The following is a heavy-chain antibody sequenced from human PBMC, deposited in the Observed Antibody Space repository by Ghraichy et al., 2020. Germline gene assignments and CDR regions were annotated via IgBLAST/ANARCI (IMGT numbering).Heavy chain of an antibody. CDR2: VDYSGSA. Sequence: SETLSLTCTVTGDSVTSTSLFWDWIRQSPGKGLEWIGSVDYSGSAYYNPSLKSRVSMSVDTSKNQFSLRLAAVTAADTALYYCSAYCNSGGCYTTFLHWGQDTPVIVSS. J-gene: IGHJ1*01. CDR1: GDSVTSTSLF. D-gene: IGHD2-15*01. V-gene: IGHV4-39*01. CDR3: SAYCNSGGCYTTFLH.